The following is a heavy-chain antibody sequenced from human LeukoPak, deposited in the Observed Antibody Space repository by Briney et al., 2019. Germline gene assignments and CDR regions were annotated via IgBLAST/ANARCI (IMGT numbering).Heavy chain of an antibody. V-gene: IGHV3-23*01. CDR1: GFTFSSYA. D-gene: IGHD3-22*01. CDR2: ISGSGGST. CDR3: AKERYYYDSSGYKDY. Sequence: GGSLRLSCAASGFTFSSYAMSWVRQAPGKGLEWVSAISGSGGSTYYADSVKGRFTTSRDNSKNTLYLQMNSLRAEDTAVYYCAKERYYYDSSGYKDYWGQGTLVTVSS. J-gene: IGHJ4*02.